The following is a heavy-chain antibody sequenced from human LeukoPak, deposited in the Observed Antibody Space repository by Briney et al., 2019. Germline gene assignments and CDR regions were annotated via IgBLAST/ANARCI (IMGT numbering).Heavy chain of an antibody. CDR3: AKVDPPYYYGSGSYSLDY. V-gene: IGHV3-48*03. D-gene: IGHD3-10*01. Sequence: GSLRLSCAASGFTFSSYEMNWVRQAPGKGLEWVSYISSSGSTIYYADSVKGRFTISRDNAKNSLYLQMNSLRAEDTALYYCAKVDPPYYYGSGSYSLDYWGQGTLVTVSS. J-gene: IGHJ4*02. CDR2: ISSSGSTI. CDR1: GFTFSSYE.